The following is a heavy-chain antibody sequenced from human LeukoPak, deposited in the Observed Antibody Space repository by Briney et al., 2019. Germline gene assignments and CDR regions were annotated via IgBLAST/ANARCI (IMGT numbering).Heavy chain of an antibody. V-gene: IGHV3-48*04. CDR2: ISSSSSTI. CDR1: GFTFSSYS. CDR3: ARDCSGGSCYSLDY. Sequence: PGGSLRLSCAASGFTFSSYSMNWVRQAPGKGLEWVSYISSSSSTIYYADSVKGRFTISRDNAKNSLYLQMNSLRAEDTAVYYCARDCSGGSCYSLDYWGQGTLVTVSS. J-gene: IGHJ4*02. D-gene: IGHD2-15*01.